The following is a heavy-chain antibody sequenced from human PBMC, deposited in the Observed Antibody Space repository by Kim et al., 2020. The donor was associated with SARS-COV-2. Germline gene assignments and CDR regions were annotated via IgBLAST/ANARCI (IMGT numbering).Heavy chain of an antibody. CDR2: AYYRTKWYI. CDR1: GDSVSSNSAA. V-gene: IGHV6-1*01. Sequence: SQTLSLTCAISGDSVSSNSAAWNWIRQSPTGGLEWLGRAYYRTKWYIEYAPSVKGRVTINPDTAKNQFSLQMNSVSPDDTAIYYCAGGHNIGGWHDFWGQGTLVSVSS. J-gene: IGHJ4*02. D-gene: IGHD1-20*01. CDR3: AGGHNIGGWHDF.